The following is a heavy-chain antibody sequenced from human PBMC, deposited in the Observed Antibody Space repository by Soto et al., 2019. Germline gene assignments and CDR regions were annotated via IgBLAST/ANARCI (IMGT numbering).Heavy chain of an antibody. J-gene: IGHJ6*02. V-gene: IGHV1-18*01. CDR2: ISTYTGNA. CDR3: ARGYYYGSGRPTPGGMDV. Sequence: ASVKVSCKASGYTFTNYDINWVRQAPGQGLEWMGWISTYTGNANYAQKLQGRVTMTTDTSTSTAYMELRSLRSDDTAVYYCARGYYYGSGRPTPGGMDVWGQGTTVTVSS. D-gene: IGHD3-10*01. CDR1: GYTFTNYD.